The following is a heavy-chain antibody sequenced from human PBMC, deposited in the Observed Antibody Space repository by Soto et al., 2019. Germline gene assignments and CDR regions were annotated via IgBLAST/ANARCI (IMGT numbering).Heavy chain of an antibody. V-gene: IGHV3-11*01. CDR3: ASGTNGAFFVY. Sequence: QVQLVESGGGLVKPGGSLRLSCAASGFTFSDYMSWIRQAPGKGLEWVSYISSRSSTIFYADSVKGRFIISRDNVKNSLYLQMNSLRAEDTAVYYCASGTNGAFFVYWGQGILVTVSS. CDR1: GFTFSDY. D-gene: IGHD2-8*01. CDR2: ISSRSSTI. J-gene: IGHJ4*02.